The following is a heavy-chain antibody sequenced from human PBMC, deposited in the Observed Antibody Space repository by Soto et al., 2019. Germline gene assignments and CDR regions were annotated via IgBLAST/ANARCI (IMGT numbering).Heavy chain of an antibody. V-gene: IGHV3-30-3*01. J-gene: IGHJ6*02. Sequence: QVQLVESGGGVVQPGRSLRLSCAASGFTFSSYAMHWVRQAPGKGLEWVAVISYDGSNKYYADSVKGRFTISRDNSTIPLYLQMNSLRAEETAVYYCARDPQCTNSVCSKVYCGMDVWGQGTTVTVSS. CDR2: ISYDGSNK. CDR1: GFTFSSYA. D-gene: IGHD2-8*01. CDR3: ARDPQCTNSVCSKVYCGMDV.